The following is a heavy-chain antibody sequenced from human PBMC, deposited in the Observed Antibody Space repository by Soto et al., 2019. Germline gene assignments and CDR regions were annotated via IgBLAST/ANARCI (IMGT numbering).Heavy chain of an antibody. J-gene: IGHJ3*02. Sequence: ASVKVSCKASGYSFTNHDISWVRQAPGQGLEWMGWISAYSGNTDYAQKFQERVTMTTDTSTCTAYMELSSLRSEDTAVYYCAADPVIYCSGGSCYGDDAFDIWGQGTMVTVSS. CDR2: ISAYSGNT. CDR1: GYSFTNHD. CDR3: AADPVIYCSGGSCYGDDAFDI. D-gene: IGHD2-15*01. V-gene: IGHV1-18*01.